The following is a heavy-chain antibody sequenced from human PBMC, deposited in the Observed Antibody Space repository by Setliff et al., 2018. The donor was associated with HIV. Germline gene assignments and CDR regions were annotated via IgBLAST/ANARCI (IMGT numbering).Heavy chain of an antibody. Sequence: ASVKVSCKASGHTFTAYYMHWVRQAPGQGLEWMGMINPSGDSRYYAQRFRGRVTMTRDTSTNTVYMELGRLRSDDTAVYYCAREAPEDYFDNWGQGTLVTVSS. CDR2: INPSGDSR. CDR1: GHTFTAYY. J-gene: IGHJ4*02. CDR3: AREAPEDYFDN. V-gene: IGHV1-46*01.